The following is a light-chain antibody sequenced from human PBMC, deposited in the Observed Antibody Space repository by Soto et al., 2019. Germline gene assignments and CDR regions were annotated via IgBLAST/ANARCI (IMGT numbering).Light chain of an antibody. V-gene: IGKV4-1*01. J-gene: IGKJ1*01. CDR2: WAS. Sequence: DVVMTQSPDSLAVSLGERATINCRSSQSLLFRSNNKNYLAWYQQKPGQPPKLLISWASSRESGVPDRFSGSGSGTDFTITISSLQAEDVAVYYCQQDYDSLRTFGQGTKVEIK. CDR1: QSLLFRSNNKNY. CDR3: QQDYDSLRT.